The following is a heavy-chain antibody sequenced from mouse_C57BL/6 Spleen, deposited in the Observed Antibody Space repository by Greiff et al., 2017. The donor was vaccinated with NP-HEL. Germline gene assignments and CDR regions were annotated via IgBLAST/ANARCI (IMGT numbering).Heavy chain of an antibody. D-gene: IGHD1-1*01. J-gene: IGHJ2*01. V-gene: IGHV1-82*01. CDR3: AITTVVYFDY. Sequence: VQLQQSGPELVKPGASVKISCKASGYAFSSSWMNWVKQRPGKGLEWIGRIYPGAGDTNYNGKFKGKATLTADKSSSTAYMQLSSLTSEDSAVYFCAITTVVYFDYWGQGTMVTVSS. CDR1: GYAFSSSW. CDR2: IYPGAGDT.